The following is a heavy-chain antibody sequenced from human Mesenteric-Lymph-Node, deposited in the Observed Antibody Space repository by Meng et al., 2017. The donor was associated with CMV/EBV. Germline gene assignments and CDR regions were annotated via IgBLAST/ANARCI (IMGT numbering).Heavy chain of an antibody. CDR1: GYNCSDFG. CDR3: ARDPFDYRFDP. CDR2: ISASTGST. Sequence: GKAAGYNCSDFGISWGRQAPGQGLEWVGWISASTGSTNYAQKIQGRVTMTTDTSTSTAYMELRNLKSDDTAVYYCARDPFDYRFDPWGQGTLVTVSS. J-gene: IGHJ5*02. V-gene: IGHV1-18*01. D-gene: IGHD4-11*01.